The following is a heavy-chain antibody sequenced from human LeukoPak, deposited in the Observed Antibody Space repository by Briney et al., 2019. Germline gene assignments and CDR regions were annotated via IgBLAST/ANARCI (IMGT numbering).Heavy chain of an antibody. D-gene: IGHD3-10*01. Sequence: PSETLSLTCTVSGGSISSDYWSWIRQPPGKGLEWIGYIYYSGSTNYNPSLKSRVTISVDTSKNQFSLKLSSVTAADTAVYYCARDSYIGHDYWGQGTLVTVSS. CDR1: GGSISSDY. J-gene: IGHJ4*02. V-gene: IGHV4-59*01. CDR3: ARDSYIGHDY. CDR2: IYYSGST.